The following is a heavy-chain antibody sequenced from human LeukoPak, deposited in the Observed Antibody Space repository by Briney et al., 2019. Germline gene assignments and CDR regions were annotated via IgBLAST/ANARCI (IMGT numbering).Heavy chain of an antibody. CDR3: ARVKYYYDSSGYSQNFDY. D-gene: IGHD3-22*01. Sequence: PSETLSLTCTVSGGSISSDYWSWIRQPPGKGLEWIGYIYYSGSTNYNPSLKSRVTISVDTSKNQFSLKLSSVTAADTAVYYCARVKYYYDSSGYSQNFDYWGRGTLVTVSS. V-gene: IGHV4-59*01. CDR2: IYYSGST. J-gene: IGHJ4*02. CDR1: GGSISSDY.